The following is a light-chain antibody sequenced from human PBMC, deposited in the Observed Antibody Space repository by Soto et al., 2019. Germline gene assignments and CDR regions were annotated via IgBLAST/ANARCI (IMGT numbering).Light chain of an antibody. V-gene: IGKV1-9*01. Sequence: DIQLTQSPSFLSASVGDRVSITCRASQGIYSYFAWYQQKPGKAPKLLIYAASTLQNGVPSRFSGSGSGTDFTLTISSLQPEDFATYYCQQLNTYPTFGGGTKVEIK. CDR2: AAS. J-gene: IGKJ4*01. CDR3: QQLNTYPT. CDR1: QGIYSY.